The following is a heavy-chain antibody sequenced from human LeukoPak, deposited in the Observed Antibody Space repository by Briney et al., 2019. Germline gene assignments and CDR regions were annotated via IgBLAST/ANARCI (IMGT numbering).Heavy chain of an antibody. CDR3: ARDPSWYFDY. CDR1: AGTFSSYA. CDR2: IIPIFGTA. J-gene: IGHJ4*02. Sequence: VKVSCKASAGTFSSYAISWVRQAPGQGLEWRGRIIPIFGTANYAQKFQGRVTITTDESTSTAYMELSSLRSEDTAVYYCARDPSWYFDYWGQGTLVTVSS. V-gene: IGHV1-69*13.